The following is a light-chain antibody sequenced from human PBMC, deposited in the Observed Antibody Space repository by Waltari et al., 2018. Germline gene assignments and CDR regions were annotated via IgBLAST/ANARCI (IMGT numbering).Light chain of an antibody. V-gene: IGKV1-39*01. CDR3: QHSDGPSP. J-gene: IGKJ2*01. CDR2: GVS. CDR1: QTISNH. Sequence: DIQMPQSPSSLSASVGDRVTITGRASQTISNHLNWYQHKPGQAPRLLIFGVSSLRGGVPSRFRGSGSETDFTLTISGLQPEDLATYYCQHSDGPSPFGQGTKLEIK.